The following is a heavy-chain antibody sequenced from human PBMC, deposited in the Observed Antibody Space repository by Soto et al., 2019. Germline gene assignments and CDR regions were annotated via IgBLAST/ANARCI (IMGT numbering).Heavy chain of an antibody. D-gene: IGHD3-22*01. Sequence: PRGPLRLPCTASGFTFSRTSMSWVRQAPGKGREWVAVISKEESTGYDVDSVKGRFNNTKDRSKNTLNLQMNSIKTNDTAGYYDAKEIQISGYESCIDCWGQGTLVTVSS. CDR3: AKEIQISGYESCIDC. CDR2: ISKEESTG. V-gene: IGHV3-30*18. CDR1: GFTFSRTS. J-gene: IGHJ4*02.